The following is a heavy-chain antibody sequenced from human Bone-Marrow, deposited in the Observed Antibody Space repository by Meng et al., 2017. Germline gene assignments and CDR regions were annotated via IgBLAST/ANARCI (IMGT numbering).Heavy chain of an antibody. CDR2: INHSGST. V-gene: IGHV4-34*01. Sequence: GGGGLLKLVENLALTCAVYGGSFRGYYWSWIRQPPGKGLEWIGEINHSGSTNYNPSLKSRVTISVDTSKNQFSLKLSSVTAADTAVYYCARGIGVGILVYYYYGMDVWGQGTTVTVSS. D-gene: IGHD2-8*02. CDR1: GGSFRGYY. CDR3: ARGIGVGILVYYYYGMDV. J-gene: IGHJ6*02.